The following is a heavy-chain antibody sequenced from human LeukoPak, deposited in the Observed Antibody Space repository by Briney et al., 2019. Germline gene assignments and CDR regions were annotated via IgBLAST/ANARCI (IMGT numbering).Heavy chain of an antibody. D-gene: IGHD3-9*01. CDR3: ARGGKRRYYDILTGRIFDI. Sequence: SETLSLTCAVYGGSFSGYYWSWIRQPPGKGLEWIGEINHSGSTNYNPSLKSRVTISVDTSKNQFSLKLSSVTAADTAVYYCARGGKRRYYDILTGRIFDIWGQGTMVTVSS. CDR1: GGSFSGYY. CDR2: INHSGST. V-gene: IGHV4-34*01. J-gene: IGHJ3*02.